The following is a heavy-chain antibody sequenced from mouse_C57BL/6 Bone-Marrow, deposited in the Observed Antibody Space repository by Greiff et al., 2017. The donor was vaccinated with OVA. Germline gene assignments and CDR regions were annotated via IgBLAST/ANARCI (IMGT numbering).Heavy chain of an antibody. CDR1: GFSLTSYG. CDR3: ARHGITTVVASYYYAMDY. J-gene: IGHJ4*01. Sequence: VQLMESGPGLVAPSQSLSITCTVSGFSLTSYGVHWVRQPPGKGLEWLVVIWSDGSTTYNSALKSRLSISKDNSKSQVFLKMNSLQTDDTAMYYCARHGITTVVASYYYAMDYWGQGTSVTVSS. V-gene: IGHV2-6-1*01. D-gene: IGHD1-1*01. CDR2: IWSDGST.